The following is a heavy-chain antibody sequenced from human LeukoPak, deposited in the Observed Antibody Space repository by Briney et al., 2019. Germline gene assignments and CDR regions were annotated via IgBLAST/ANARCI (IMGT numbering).Heavy chain of an antibody. CDR1: GVIFNNYA. D-gene: IGHD3/OR15-3a*01. V-gene: IGHV3-30-3*01. Sequence: GGSLRLSCAASGVIFNNYAIHWVRQAPGKGLEWVAAISYDGSNNYYADSVRGRLTISRDNSKNTLYLQMNSLRAEDTAIYYCARDQYDTWSRRGNFDSWGQGTLVIVSS. CDR2: ISYDGSNN. J-gene: IGHJ4*02. CDR3: ARDQYDTWSRRGNFDS.